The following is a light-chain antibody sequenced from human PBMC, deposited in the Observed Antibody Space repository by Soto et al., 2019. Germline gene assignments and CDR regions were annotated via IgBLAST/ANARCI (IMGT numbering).Light chain of an antibody. V-gene: IGKV4-1*01. CDR1: QSVLYSFNSRNR. CDR2: WAS. CDR3: QQYSTTPHT. Sequence: DIVLTQSPDSLAVSLGERATINCKSSQSVLYSFNSRNRLAWYQQRPGQPPKLLIYWASTRQSGVPDRFSGSGSDTDFTLTISSLQAEDVAVYYCQQYSTTPHTFGQGTKLEIK. J-gene: IGKJ2*01.